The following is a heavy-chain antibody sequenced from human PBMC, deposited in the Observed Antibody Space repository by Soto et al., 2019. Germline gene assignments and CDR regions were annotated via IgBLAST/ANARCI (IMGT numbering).Heavy chain of an antibody. CDR3: ARDRRWDYDSSGYYSDAFDI. J-gene: IGHJ3*02. CDR1: GYTFTSYY. Sequence: ASVKVSCKASGYTFTSYYMHWVRQAPGQGLEWMGIINPSGVSTSYAQKFQGRVTMTRDTSTSTVYMELSSLRSEDTAVYYCARDRRWDYDSSGYYSDAFDIWGQGTTVTVSS. V-gene: IGHV1-46*01. CDR2: INPSGVST. D-gene: IGHD3-22*01.